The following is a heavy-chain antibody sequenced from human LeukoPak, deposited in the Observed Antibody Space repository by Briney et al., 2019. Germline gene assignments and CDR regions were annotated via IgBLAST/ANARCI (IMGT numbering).Heavy chain of an antibody. D-gene: IGHD1-14*01. J-gene: IGHJ5*02. CDR3: ARAAQPGFDP. CDR2: ISSDSGTI. CDR1: GLTFSSYS. V-gene: IGHV3-48*01. Sequence: GGSLRLSCGASGLTFSSYSMNWVRQAPGKGLEWVSYISSDSGTIYQADSVKGRFTISRDNAKNSLYLQMNSLRTEDTAVYHCARAAQPGFDPWGQGTLVIVSS.